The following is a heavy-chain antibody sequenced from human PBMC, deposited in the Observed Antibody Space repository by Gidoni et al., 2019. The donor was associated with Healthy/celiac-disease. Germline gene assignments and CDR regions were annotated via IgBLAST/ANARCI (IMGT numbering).Heavy chain of an antibody. V-gene: IGHV3-30*04. CDR3: ARGVVEMATTWFDP. J-gene: IGHJ5*02. Sequence: QVQLVESGGGVVQPGRSLRLSCAASGFTFSSYAMHWVRQAPGKGLEWVAVISYDGSNKYYADSVKGRFTISRDNSKNTLYLQMNSLRAEDTAVYYCARGVVEMATTWFDPWGQGTLVTVSS. CDR2: ISYDGSNK. D-gene: IGHD2-2*01. CDR1: GFTFSSYA.